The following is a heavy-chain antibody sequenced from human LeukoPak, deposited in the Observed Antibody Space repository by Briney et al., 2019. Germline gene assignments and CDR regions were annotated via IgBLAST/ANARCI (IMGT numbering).Heavy chain of an antibody. Sequence: SETLSLTCTVPSGSISSYYWTWIRQPPGKGLEWIGYIYYTGSTNYSPSLKSRVTISVDTSKNQFSLNLSSVTAADTAVYYCAREVVTDAFDIWGQGTMVTVSS. D-gene: IGHD2-15*01. CDR2: IYYTGST. J-gene: IGHJ3*02. CDR3: AREVVTDAFDI. CDR1: SGSISSYY. V-gene: IGHV4-59*01.